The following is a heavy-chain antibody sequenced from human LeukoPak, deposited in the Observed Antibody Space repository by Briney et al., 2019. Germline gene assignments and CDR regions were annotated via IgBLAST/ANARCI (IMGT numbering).Heavy chain of an antibody. J-gene: IGHJ4*02. V-gene: IGHV4-39*01. CDR1: GGSINSNNYY. Sequence: SETLSLTCTVSGGSINSNNYYWGWIRQPPGKGLEWIGSIYSSGSAYYNPSLKSRVTISVDTSKNQFSLRLSSVTAADTAVYYRQSRYLEWLLEYWGQGTLVTVSS. CDR3: QSRYLEWLLEY. D-gene: IGHD3-3*01. CDR2: IYSSGSA.